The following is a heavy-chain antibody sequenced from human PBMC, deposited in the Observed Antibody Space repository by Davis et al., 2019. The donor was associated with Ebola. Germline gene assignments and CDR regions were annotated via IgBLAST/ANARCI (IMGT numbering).Heavy chain of an antibody. V-gene: IGHV3-30*02. D-gene: IGHD2-2*01. J-gene: IGHJ5*02. CDR3: AKAVLVPAAYHWFDP. CDR2: IRYDGSNK. CDR1: GFTFSSYG. Sequence: PGGSLRLSCAASGFTFSSYGMHWVRQAPGKGLEWVAFIRYDGSNKYYADSVKGRFTISRDNSKNTLYLQMNSLRAEDTAVYYCAKAVLVPAAYHWFDPWGQGTLVTVSS.